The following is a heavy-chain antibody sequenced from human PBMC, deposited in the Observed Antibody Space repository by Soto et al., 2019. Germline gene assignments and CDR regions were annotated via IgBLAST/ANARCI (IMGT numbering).Heavy chain of an antibody. CDR2: ISGTGDRT. J-gene: IGHJ4*02. D-gene: IGHD3-16*02. Sequence: PGGSLRLSCAGPGFTFNSHAMGWVRQAPGKGLYWVSSISGTGDRTQYADSVKGRFTISRDNSKDTLYLQMDSLRAEDTAVYYCAKASTYDYVWGDYRYYFDYWGQGTLVTVS. CDR3: AKASTYDYVWGDYRYYFDY. CDR1: GFTFNSHA. V-gene: IGHV3-23*01.